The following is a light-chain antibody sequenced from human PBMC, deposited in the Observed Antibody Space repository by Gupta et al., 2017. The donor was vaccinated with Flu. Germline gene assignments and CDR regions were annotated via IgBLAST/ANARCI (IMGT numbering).Light chain of an antibody. Sequence: DIQMTQCPSSLSASVGDRVTITCRASQSISTYLNWYQQKPGKAPNVLIYGASSLQSGVPSRFSGSGSGTDFTLTISRLQPEDFATYYCQQSDSTVWTFGQGTKVEIK. CDR1: QSISTY. J-gene: IGKJ1*01. CDR2: GAS. V-gene: IGKV1-39*01. CDR3: QQSDSTVWT.